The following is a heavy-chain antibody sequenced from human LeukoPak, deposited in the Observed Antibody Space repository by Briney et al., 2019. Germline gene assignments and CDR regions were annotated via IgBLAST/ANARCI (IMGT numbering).Heavy chain of an antibody. D-gene: IGHD5-12*01. CDR3: ARVGYSGTDPKLDY. J-gene: IGHJ4*02. Sequence: GGSLRLSCAASGFTFSNAWMSWVRQAPGKGLEWVGRIKSKTDGGTTDYAAPVKGRFTISRDDSKNTLYLQMNSLRAEDTAVYYCARVGYSGTDPKLDYWGQGTLVTVSS. CDR2: IKSKTDGGTT. CDR1: GFTFSNAW. V-gene: IGHV3-15*01.